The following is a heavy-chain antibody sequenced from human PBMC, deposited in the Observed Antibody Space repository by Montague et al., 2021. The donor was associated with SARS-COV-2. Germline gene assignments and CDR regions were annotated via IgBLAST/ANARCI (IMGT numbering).Heavy chain of an antibody. Sequence: SETLSLTCAVYGGTFNDYYWHWIRQSPEKGLEWIGEINYKGDTXXXPSXXXRVVMSLDTSKNQFSLNMTSMTPADTAVYYCARGRVMARGDMFDFWGQGNLVTVSS. J-gene: IGHJ1*01. D-gene: IGHD3-10*01. V-gene: IGHV4-34*01. CDR3: ARGRVMARGDMFDF. CDR2: INYKGDT. CDR1: GGTFNDYY.